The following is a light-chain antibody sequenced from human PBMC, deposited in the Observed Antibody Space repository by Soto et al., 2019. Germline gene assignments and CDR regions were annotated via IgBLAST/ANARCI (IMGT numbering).Light chain of an antibody. CDR3: QQYGSSPRT. V-gene: IGKV3-20*01. Sequence: EIVLTQSPGTLSLSPGERATLSCRASQSVDSTYLTWYQQKPGQAPRLLIYGASGRATGIPDRFSGSGSGTDFTLTITTLEPEDFAVYYCQQYGSSPRTFGLGTKVDIK. J-gene: IGKJ1*01. CDR1: QSVDSTY. CDR2: GAS.